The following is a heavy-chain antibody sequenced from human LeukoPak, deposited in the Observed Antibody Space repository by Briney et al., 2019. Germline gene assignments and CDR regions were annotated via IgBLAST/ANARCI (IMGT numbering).Heavy chain of an antibody. V-gene: IGHV3-48*04. CDR3: ARGYSSGWYGDPTALDY. J-gene: IGHJ4*02. Sequence: GGSLRLSCAASGFTFSSYSMNWVRQAPGKGLEWVSYISSSSSTIYYADSVKGRFTISRDNAKNSLYLQMNSLRAEDTAVYYCARGYSSGWYGDPTALDYWGQGTLVTVSS. D-gene: IGHD6-19*01. CDR2: ISSSSSTI. CDR1: GFTFSSYS.